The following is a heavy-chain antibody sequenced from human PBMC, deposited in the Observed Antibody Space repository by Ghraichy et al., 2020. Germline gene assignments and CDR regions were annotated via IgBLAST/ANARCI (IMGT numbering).Heavy chain of an antibody. CDR1: GGSISGYY. D-gene: IGHD2-2*01. CDR2: IHYSGNT. CDR3: ARRVVAPGATAAWFDP. Sequence: SETLSLTCAVSGGSISGYYWSWIRQPPGRGLEWIGYIHYSGNTDHNPSLRGRVTMSVDTSKNQFSLRLYSVTAADTAVYYCARRVVAPGATAAWFDPWGPGTPVTVSS. V-gene: IGHV4-59*08. J-gene: IGHJ5*02.